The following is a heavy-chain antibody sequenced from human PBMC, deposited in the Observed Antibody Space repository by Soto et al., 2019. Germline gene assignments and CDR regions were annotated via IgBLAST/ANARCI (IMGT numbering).Heavy chain of an antibody. CDR3: ARELTGGYAVEFDY. CDR1: GFTFSSYW. J-gene: IGHJ4*02. D-gene: IGHD2-8*02. V-gene: IGHV3-7*03. CDR2: IKQDGSEK. Sequence: PGGSLRLSCAASGFTFSSYWMSWVRQAPGKGLEWVANIKQDGSEKYYVDSVKGRFTISRDNAKNSLYLQMTSLRAEDTAVYYCARELTGGYAVEFDYWGQGTLVTVSS.